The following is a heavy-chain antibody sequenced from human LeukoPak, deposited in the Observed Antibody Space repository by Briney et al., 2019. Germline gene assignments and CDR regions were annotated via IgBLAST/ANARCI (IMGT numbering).Heavy chain of an antibody. CDR2: IRSKAYGGTT. V-gene: IGHV3-49*04. D-gene: IGHD3-16*02. Sequence: GGSLRLSCTASGFTFGDYAMSWVRQAPGKGLEWVGFIRSKAYGGTTEYAASVKGRFTISRDDSKSIAYLQMNSLKTEDTAVYYCTRALYDYVWGSYRYYFDYWGRGTLVTVSS. CDR3: TRALYDYVWGSYRYYFDY. CDR1: GFTFGDYA. J-gene: IGHJ4*02.